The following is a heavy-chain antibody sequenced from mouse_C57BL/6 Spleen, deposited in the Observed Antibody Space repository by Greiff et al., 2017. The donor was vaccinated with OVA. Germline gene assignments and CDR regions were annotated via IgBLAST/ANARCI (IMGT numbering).Heavy chain of an antibody. CDR3: AKRDWDVGYFDV. Sequence: VKLMESGPGLVQPSQSLSITCTVSGFSLTSYGVHWVRQSPGKGLEWLGVIWRGGSTDYNAAFMSRLSITKDNSKSQVFFKMNSLQADDTAIYYCAKRDWDVGYFDVWGTGTTVTVSS. CDR1: GFSLTSYG. CDR2: IWRGGST. J-gene: IGHJ1*03. D-gene: IGHD4-1*01. V-gene: IGHV2-5*01.